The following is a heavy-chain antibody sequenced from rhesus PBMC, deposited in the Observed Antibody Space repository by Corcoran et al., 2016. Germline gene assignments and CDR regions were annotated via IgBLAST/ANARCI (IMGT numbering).Heavy chain of an antibody. Sequence: QVKLQQWGEGLMKPSETLSLTCAVYGGSISGRYYWSWIRQAPGKGLEWIGNIDGNGASTSFNPSLKNRTTNSKDTSKTQFSLKLRSVTAADTAVYYCARRGVDTFDFWGQGLRVTVSS. J-gene: IGHJ3*01. CDR3: ARRGVDTFDF. CDR2: IDGNGAST. V-gene: IGHV4-73*01. CDR1: GGSISGRYY. D-gene: IGHD3-34*01.